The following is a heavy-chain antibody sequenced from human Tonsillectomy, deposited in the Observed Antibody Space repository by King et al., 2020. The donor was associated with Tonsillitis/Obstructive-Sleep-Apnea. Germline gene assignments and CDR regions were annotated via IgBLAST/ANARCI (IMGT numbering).Heavy chain of an antibody. V-gene: IGHV3-49*05. Sequence: VQLVESGGGLVKPGRSLRLSCTASGFTFGDYAMSWFRQAPGKGLEWVGFIRSKAYGGTTEYAASVKGRFTISRDDSKSIAYLQMNSLKTEDTAVYYCTRAQGNYDFLSGLSYYYYYYMDVWGKGTTVTVSS. CDR1: GFTFGDYA. CDR3: TRAQGNYDFLSGLSYYYYYYMDV. CDR2: IRSKAYGGTT. D-gene: IGHD3-3*01. J-gene: IGHJ6*03.